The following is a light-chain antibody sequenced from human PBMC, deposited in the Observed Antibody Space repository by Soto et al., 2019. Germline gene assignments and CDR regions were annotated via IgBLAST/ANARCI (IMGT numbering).Light chain of an antibody. Sequence: QSALTQPPSASGSPGQSVTISCTGTSSDVGGYNYVSWYQQHPGKAPKLMIYEVSKRPSGVPDRFSGSKSGNTASQTVSGLQAEDEADYYCSSYAGSNGVVFGGGTKVTVL. CDR1: SSDVGGYNY. CDR2: EVS. V-gene: IGLV2-8*01. CDR3: SSYAGSNGVV. J-gene: IGLJ2*01.